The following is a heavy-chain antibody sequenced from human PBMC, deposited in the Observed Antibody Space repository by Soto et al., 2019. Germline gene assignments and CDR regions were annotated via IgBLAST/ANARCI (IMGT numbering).Heavy chain of an antibody. CDR3: AKERSYSYTGGYCYDPLLDY. D-gene: IGHD2-21*01. Sequence: GGSLRLSCAASGFAFDIYAMGWVRQAPGKGLEWISAISDNGGSTSYADSVKGRFTISRDNSRNTVFLQMNSLRAEDTAIYYCAKERSYSYTGGYCYDPLLDYWGQGTLVTVSS. J-gene: IGHJ4*02. CDR1: GFAFDIYA. V-gene: IGHV3-23*01. CDR2: ISDNGGST.